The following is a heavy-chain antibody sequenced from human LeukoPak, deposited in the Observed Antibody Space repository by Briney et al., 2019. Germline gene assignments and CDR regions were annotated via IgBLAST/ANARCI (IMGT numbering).Heavy chain of an antibody. D-gene: IGHD5-24*01. Sequence: GGSLRLSCAASGFTFRRHWMHWVRQAPGKGLVWVSRINGDGSATYYADSVKGRFSVSRDNPKNTLYLHMHSLRADDTAVYYCAREEEMATNTDYWGQGTLVTVSS. J-gene: IGHJ4*02. V-gene: IGHV3-74*01. CDR3: AREEEMATNTDY. CDR1: GFTFRRHW. CDR2: INGDGSAT.